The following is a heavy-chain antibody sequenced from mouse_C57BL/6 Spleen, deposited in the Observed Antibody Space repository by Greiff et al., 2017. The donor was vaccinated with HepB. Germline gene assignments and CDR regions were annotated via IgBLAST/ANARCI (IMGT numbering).Heavy chain of an antibody. V-gene: IGHV7-1*01. D-gene: IGHD1-1*01. CDR1: GFTFSDFY. J-gene: IGHJ1*03. CDR2: SRNKANDYTT. Sequence: EVHLVESGGGLVQSGRSLRLSCATSGFTFSDFYMEWVRQAPGKGLEWIAASRNKANDYTTEYSASVKGRFIVSRDTSQSILYLQMNALRAEDTAIYYCARDAYGSRGVYWYFDVWGTGTTVTVSS. CDR3: ARDAYGSRGVYWYFDV.